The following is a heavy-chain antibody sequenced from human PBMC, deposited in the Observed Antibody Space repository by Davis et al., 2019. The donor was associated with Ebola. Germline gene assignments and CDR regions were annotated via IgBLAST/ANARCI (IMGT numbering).Heavy chain of an antibody. CDR2: LGLSADT. D-gene: IGHD1-26*01. CDR1: GFVYSSYV. V-gene: IGHV3-23*01. CDR3: AKDTSNIWFDI. J-gene: IGHJ3*02. Sequence: GESLKISCAASGFVYSSYVMSWVRRAPGKGLEWVSTLGLSADTYYADSAKGRFTISRDNSKNTLYLQMNGLRVEDTAIYYCAKDTSNIWFDIWGQGTMVTFSS.